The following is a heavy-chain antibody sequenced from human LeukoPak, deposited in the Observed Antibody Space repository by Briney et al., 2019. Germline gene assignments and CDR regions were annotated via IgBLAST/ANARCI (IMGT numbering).Heavy chain of an antibody. CDR3: GRGRGNGRPENYFDY. CDR2: MNPNSANT. Sequence: ASVKVSCKASGYTFTSYDINWVRQATGQGPEWMGWMNPNSANTGYAQKFQGRVTMTRNTSISTAYMELSSLRSEDTAVYYCGRGRGNGRPENYFDYWGQGTLVTVSS. D-gene: IGHD2-8*01. CDR1: GYTFTSYD. V-gene: IGHV1-8*01. J-gene: IGHJ4*02.